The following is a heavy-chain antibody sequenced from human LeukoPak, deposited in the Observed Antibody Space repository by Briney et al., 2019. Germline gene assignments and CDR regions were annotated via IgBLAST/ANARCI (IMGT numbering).Heavy chain of an antibody. CDR2: IYTSGST. J-gene: IGHJ4*02. Sequence: PSETLSLTCTVSGGSISSGSYYWSWIRQPAGKGLEWIGRIYTSGSTKYNPSLKSRVTISVDTSKNQFSLKLSSVTAADTAVYYCARVVVGATNFDYWGQGTLVTVSS. V-gene: IGHV4-61*02. CDR1: GGSISSGSYY. CDR3: ARVVVGATNFDY. D-gene: IGHD1-26*01.